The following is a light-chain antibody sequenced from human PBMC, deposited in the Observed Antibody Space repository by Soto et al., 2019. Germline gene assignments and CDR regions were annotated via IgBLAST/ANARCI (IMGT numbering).Light chain of an antibody. CDR3: GTWDNSLSTWV. V-gene: IGLV1-51*01. CDR2: DNN. CDR1: SFNIGNNY. J-gene: IGLJ2*01. Sequence: QSVLTQPPSVSAAPGQKVTISCSGSSFNIGNNYVSWYQHLPGIAPKLLIYDNNKRPSGIPDRFSGSKSGTSATLGITGLQTGDEADYYCGTWDNSLSTWVFGGGTKLTVL.